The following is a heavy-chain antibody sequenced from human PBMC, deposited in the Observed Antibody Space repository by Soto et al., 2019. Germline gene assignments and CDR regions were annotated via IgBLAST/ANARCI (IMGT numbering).Heavy chain of an antibody. CDR2: INAGNGNT. V-gene: IGHV1-3*01. Sequence: GASVKVSCKASGYTFTSYAMHWVRQAPGQRLEWMGWINAGNGNTKYSQKFQGRVTITRDTSASTAYMELSSLRSEDTAVYYCARVNDSGSYQNMPGPHYYYGMDVWGQGTTVTVSS. D-gene: IGHD1-26*01. J-gene: IGHJ6*02. CDR1: GYTFTSYA. CDR3: ARVNDSGSYQNMPGPHYYYGMDV.